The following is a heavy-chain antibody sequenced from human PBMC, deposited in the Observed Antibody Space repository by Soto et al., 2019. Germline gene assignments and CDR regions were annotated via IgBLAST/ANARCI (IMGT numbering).Heavy chain of an antibody. CDR2: ISGGGGDT. CDR3: AKIKQGYLDY. CDR1: GFIFDNYA. V-gene: IGHV3-23*01. Sequence: EVQLLESGGGLVQPGGSLRLSCAASGFIFDNYAMNWVRQAPGKGLEWISTISGGGGDTYYADSVKGRFTISGDSSKSTVYLQMHSLRAEDTAIYYCAKIKQGYLDYWGQGTQVIVSS. J-gene: IGHJ4*02.